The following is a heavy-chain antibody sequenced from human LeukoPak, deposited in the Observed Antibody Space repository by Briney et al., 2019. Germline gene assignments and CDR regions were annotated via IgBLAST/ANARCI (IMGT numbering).Heavy chain of an antibody. V-gene: IGHV3-11*01. D-gene: IGHD6-19*01. Sequence: GGSLRLSCVASGFTFSDYYMSWIRQAPGKGLEWVSYISSRGSTIYYADSVKGRFTISRDNAKNSLYLQMNSLRAEDTAVYYCARDDYSGWPTYYYGMDVWGQGTTVTVSS. J-gene: IGHJ6*02. CDR2: ISSRGSTI. CDR1: GFTFSDYY. CDR3: ARDDYSGWPTYYYGMDV.